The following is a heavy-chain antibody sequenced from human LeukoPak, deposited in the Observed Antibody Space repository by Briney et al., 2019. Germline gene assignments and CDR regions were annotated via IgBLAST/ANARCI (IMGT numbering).Heavy chain of an antibody. V-gene: IGHV1-69*13. CDR1: GGTFSSYA. D-gene: IGHD5-24*01. Sequence: SVKVSCKASGGTFSSYAISWVRQAPGQGLEWMGGIIPIFGTANYAQKFQGRVTITADESTSTAYMELSSLRSEDTAEYYCARTRRDGYNTYNWFDPWGQGTLVTVSS. CDR3: ARTRRDGYNTYNWFDP. J-gene: IGHJ5*02. CDR2: IIPIFGTA.